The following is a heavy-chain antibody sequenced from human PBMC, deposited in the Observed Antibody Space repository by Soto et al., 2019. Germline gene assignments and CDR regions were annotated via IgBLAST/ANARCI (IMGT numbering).Heavy chain of an antibody. CDR3: ARDDQPYGIDV. CDR2: ISYDGSNK. Sequence: QVQLVESGGGVVQPGRSLRLSCAASGFTFSSYAMHWVRQAPGKGLEWVAVISYDGSNKYYADSVKGRVTISRDNSNNTLYLQMNSLRAEDTVVYYWARDDQPYGIDVWGQGTTVTFSS. J-gene: IGHJ6*02. CDR1: GFTFSSYA. V-gene: IGHV3-30-3*01.